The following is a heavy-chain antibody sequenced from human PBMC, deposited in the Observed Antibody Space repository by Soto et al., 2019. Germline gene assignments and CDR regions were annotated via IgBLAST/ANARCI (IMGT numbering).Heavy chain of an antibody. CDR2: IRGNGNVT. V-gene: IGHV3-11*01. Sequence: QVQLVESGGGLVKPGGSLRISCAAAGFSFSDYYMNWVRQVPGRGLEWVAYIRGNGNVTYYADSVKGRFTVSRDNAKNSLYLQMNRLRVEVTAVYYCVRLNDYWGQGTLVTVSS. CDR3: VRLNDY. CDR1: GFSFSDYY. J-gene: IGHJ4*02.